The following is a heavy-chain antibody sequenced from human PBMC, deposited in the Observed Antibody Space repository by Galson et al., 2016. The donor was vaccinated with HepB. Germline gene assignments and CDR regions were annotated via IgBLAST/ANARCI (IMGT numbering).Heavy chain of an antibody. J-gene: IGHJ6*02. CDR3: AAGGSYYYYYGMDV. CDR2: IVVGSGNT. Sequence: SVKVSCKASGFTFNSSAVQWVRQARGQRLEWIGWIVVGSGNTNYAQKFQERATITRDMSTSTAYMELSSLRSEDTAVYYCAAGGSYYYYYGMDVWGQGTTVTVSS. D-gene: IGHD1-26*01. V-gene: IGHV1-58*01. CDR1: GFTFNSSA.